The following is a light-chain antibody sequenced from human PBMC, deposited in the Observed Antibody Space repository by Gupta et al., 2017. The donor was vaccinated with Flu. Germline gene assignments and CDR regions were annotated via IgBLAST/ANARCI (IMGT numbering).Light chain of an antibody. Sequence: DIQMTHSPSSLPSSVGDRVTITCRASQDIRTWLAWYQQKPEKAPKSLIYAASTLQSGVPARFSGSGSGTDFTLTISSLQSEDFATYYCQQYNSFPLTFGGGTKVEIK. V-gene: IGKV1D-16*01. CDR1: QDIRTW. J-gene: IGKJ4*01. CDR2: AAS. CDR3: QQYNSFPLT.